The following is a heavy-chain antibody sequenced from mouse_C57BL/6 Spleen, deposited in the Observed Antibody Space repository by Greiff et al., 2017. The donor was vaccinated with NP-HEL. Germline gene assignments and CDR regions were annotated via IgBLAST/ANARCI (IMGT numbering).Heavy chain of an antibody. D-gene: IGHD2-5*01. CDR3: ARSGVYYSKYYYAMDY. V-gene: IGHV1-42*01. J-gene: IGHJ4*01. CDR2: INPSTGGT. CDR1: GYSFTGYY. Sequence: EVQLQESGPELVKPGASVKISCKASGYSFTGYYMNWVKQSPEKSLEWIGEINPSTGGTTYNQKFKAKATLTVDKSSSTAYMQLKSLTSEDSAVYYCARSGVYYSKYYYAMDYWGQGTSVTVSS.